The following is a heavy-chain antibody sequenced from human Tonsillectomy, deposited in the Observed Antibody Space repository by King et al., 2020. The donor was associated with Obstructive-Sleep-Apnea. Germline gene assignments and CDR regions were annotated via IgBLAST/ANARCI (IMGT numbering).Heavy chain of an antibody. D-gene: IGHD1-26*01. CDR1: GGSISSYY. CDR3: ASLGIVGATRYFDY. Sequence: VQLQESGPGLVKPSETLSLTCTVSGGSISSYYWSWIRQPPGKGLEWIGYIYYSGSTNYNPSLKSRVTISVDTSKNQFSLKLSSVTAADTAVYYCASLGIVGATRYFDYWGQGTLVTVSS. V-gene: IGHV4-59*08. CDR2: IYYSGST. J-gene: IGHJ4*02.